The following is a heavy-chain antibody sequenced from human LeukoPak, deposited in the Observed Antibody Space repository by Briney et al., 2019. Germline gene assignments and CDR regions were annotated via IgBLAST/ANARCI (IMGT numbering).Heavy chain of an antibody. CDR3: ASEYSSSWYVAY. CDR1: GGSISSSSYS. Sequence: KPSETLSLTCTVSGGSISSSSYSWGWIRQPPGKGLEWIGSIYYSGSTYYNPSLKSRVTISVDTSKNQFSLKLSSVTAADTAVYYCASEYSSSWYVAYWGQGTLVTVSS. V-gene: IGHV4-39*01. CDR2: IYYSGST. J-gene: IGHJ4*02. D-gene: IGHD6-13*01.